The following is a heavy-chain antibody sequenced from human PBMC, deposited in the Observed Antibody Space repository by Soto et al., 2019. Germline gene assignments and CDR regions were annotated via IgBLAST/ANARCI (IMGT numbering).Heavy chain of an antibody. CDR1: GGTFSSYA. Sequence: ASVKVSCKASGGTFSSYAISWVRQAPGQGLEWMGGIIPIFGTANYAQKFQGRVTITADESTSTAYMELSSLRAEDTAVYHCARDQGGEYYYGSGSSYNWFDPWGQGTLVTVSS. J-gene: IGHJ5*02. CDR3: ARDQGGEYYYGSGSSYNWFDP. D-gene: IGHD3-10*01. V-gene: IGHV1-69*13. CDR2: IIPIFGTA.